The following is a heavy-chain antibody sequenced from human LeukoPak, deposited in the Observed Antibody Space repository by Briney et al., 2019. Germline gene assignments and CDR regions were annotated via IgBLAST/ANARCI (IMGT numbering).Heavy chain of an antibody. Sequence: GGSLRLSCAASGFTFSSYWMSWVRQAPGKGLEWVANIKQDGSEKYYVDSVKGRFTISRDNTKSSLYLQMNSLRAEDTAVYYCARVFQGYYDYVWGSYRQYYFDYWGQGTLVTVSS. J-gene: IGHJ4*02. D-gene: IGHD3-16*02. V-gene: IGHV3-7*01. CDR1: GFTFSSYW. CDR2: IKQDGSEK. CDR3: ARVFQGYYDYVWGSYRQYYFDY.